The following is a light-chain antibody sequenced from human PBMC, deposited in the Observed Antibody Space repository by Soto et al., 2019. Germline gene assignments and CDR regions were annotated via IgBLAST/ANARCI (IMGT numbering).Light chain of an antibody. J-gene: IGKJ5*01. CDR1: QCVAYSAKNQNI. CDR3: QQHYINPIT. Sequence: DIVMTPSPDSLAVSLADXATIHCKVSQCVAYSAKNQNILTWSQQXPGQTPKXVXDWASTRGYGVPDRFTGSGSGTDFTLTIHSRQAEDVALYYCQQHYINPITFGQGTRLEIK. CDR2: WAS. V-gene: IGKV4-1*01.